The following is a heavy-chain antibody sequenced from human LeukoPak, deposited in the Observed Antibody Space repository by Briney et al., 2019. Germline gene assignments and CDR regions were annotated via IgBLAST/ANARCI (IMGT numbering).Heavy chain of an antibody. J-gene: IGHJ4*02. CDR3: ASCIAAAGTEGGLDY. Sequence: RGESLKISCKGSGYSFTSYWIGWVRQMPGKGLEWMGIIYPGDSDTRYSPSFQGQVTISTDKSISTAYLQWSSLKASDTAMYYCASCIAAAGTEGGLDYWGQGTLVTVSS. CDR1: GYSFTSYW. CDR2: IYPGDSDT. D-gene: IGHD6-13*01. V-gene: IGHV5-51*01.